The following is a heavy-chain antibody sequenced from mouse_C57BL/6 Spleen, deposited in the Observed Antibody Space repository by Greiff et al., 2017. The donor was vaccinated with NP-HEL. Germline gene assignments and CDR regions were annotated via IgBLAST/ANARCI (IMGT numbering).Heavy chain of an antibody. V-gene: IGHV14-4*01. CDR3: TTLRQLTW. J-gene: IGHJ2*01. CDR1: GFNIKDDY. CDR2: IDPENGDT. D-gene: IGHD3-2*01. Sequence: EVQLQQSGAELVRPGASVKLSCTASGFNIKDDYMHWVKQRPEQGLEWIGWIDPENGDTEYASKFQGKATITADTSSNTAYLQLSSLTSEDTAVYYCTTLRQLTWWGQGTTLTVSS.